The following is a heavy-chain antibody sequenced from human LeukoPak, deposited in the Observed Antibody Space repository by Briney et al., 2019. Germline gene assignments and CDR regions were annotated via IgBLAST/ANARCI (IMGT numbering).Heavy chain of an antibody. CDR1: GGTFSSYA. J-gene: IGHJ5*02. Sequence: GASVKVSCKASGGTFSSYAISWVRQAPGQGLEWMGRIIPILGIANYAQKFQGRVTITADKSTSTAYMELSSLRSEDTAVYYCARVYAQLDNWFDPWGQGTLVTVSS. D-gene: IGHD6-13*01. CDR3: ARVYAQLDNWFDP. V-gene: IGHV1-69*04. CDR2: IIPILGIA.